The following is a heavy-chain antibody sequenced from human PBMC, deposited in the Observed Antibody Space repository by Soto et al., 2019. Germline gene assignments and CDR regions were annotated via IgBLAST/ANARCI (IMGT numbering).Heavy chain of an antibody. V-gene: IGHV4-31*03. CDR3: ARTEWIQLWFDY. CDR2: IYYSGIS. Sequence: QVQLLESGTGLVKPSQTLSLICNVSGASISSGGYYWSWIRQRPGGGLEWLGFIYYSGISHYNPSFKSRATISMDTSKSQFSLNLISVTAADTAVYYCARTEWIQLWFDYWGQGALVTVS. CDR1: GASISSGGYY. D-gene: IGHD5-18*01. J-gene: IGHJ4*02.